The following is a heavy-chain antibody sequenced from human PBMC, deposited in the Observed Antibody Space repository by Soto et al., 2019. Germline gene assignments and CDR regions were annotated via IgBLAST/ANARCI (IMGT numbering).Heavy chain of an antibody. CDR3: ARHRVAAPSRGYYFDY. CDR2: IYYSGST. D-gene: IGHD6-6*01. CDR1: GGTISNSSYS. V-gene: IGHV4-39*01. J-gene: IGHJ4*02. Sequence: SVTQPLTTTVAGGTISNSSYSWGCIRQPPGKGLEWIGSIYYSGSTYYNPSLKSRVTISVDTSKNQFSLKLSCVTAADTALFYCARHRVAAPSRGYYFDYWGQGTLVTVSS.